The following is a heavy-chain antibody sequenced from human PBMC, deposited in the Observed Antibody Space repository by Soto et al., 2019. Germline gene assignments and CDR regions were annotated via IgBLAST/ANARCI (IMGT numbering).Heavy chain of an antibody. V-gene: IGHV3-30*18. CDR1: GFTFSSYG. CDR3: AKDRGVIYGDYVGLFDY. J-gene: IGHJ4*02. Sequence: QVQLVESGGGVVQPGRSLRLSCAASGFTFSSYGMHWVRQAPGKGLEWVAVISYDGSNKYYADSVKGRFTISRDNSKNTLYLQMNSLRAEDTAVYYCAKDRGVIYGDYVGLFDYWGQGTLVTVSS. D-gene: IGHD4-17*01. CDR2: ISYDGSNK.